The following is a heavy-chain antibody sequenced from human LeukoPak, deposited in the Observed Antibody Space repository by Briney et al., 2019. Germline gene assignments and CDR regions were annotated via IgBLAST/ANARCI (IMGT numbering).Heavy chain of an antibody. D-gene: IGHD4-17*01. Sequence: PGGSLRLSCAASGFTFSSYGMHWVRQAPGKGLEWVAFIRYDGSNKYYADSVKGRFTISRDNSKNTLYLQMNSLRAEDTAVYYCAKDAYGDYAGYFDYWGQGTLVTVSS. CDR3: AKDAYGDYAGYFDY. J-gene: IGHJ4*02. V-gene: IGHV3-30*02. CDR1: GFTFSSYG. CDR2: IRYDGSNK.